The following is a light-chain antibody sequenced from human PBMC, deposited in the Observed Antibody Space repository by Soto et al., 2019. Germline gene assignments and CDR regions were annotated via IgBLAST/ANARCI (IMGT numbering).Light chain of an antibody. Sequence: TQSPSSLSLSPGERATLSCRASQSLDSTYLAWYQQKPGQSPRLVIYGASRRATGIPDRFSGSGSGTDFTLTIGRLEPEDFGVYYCQRSGSAPPYIFGAGTRLDI. J-gene: IGKJ2*01. CDR2: GAS. V-gene: IGKV3-20*01. CDR1: QSLDSTY. CDR3: QRSGSAPPYI.